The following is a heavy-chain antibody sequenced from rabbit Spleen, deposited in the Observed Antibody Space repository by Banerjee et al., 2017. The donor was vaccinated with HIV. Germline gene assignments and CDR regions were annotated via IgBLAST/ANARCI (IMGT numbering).Heavy chain of an antibody. CDR2: IDPVFGST. CDR3: VRDLGYARYADHDYAYFNL. D-gene: IGHD4-2*01. V-gene: IGHV1S7*01. Sequence: QLKESGGGLVQPGGSLKLSCKASGFDFSSYYMSWVRQAPGKGLEWIGYIDPVFGSTYYASWVNGRFTISSHNAQNTLYLQLNSLTVADTASYFCVRDLGYARYADHDYAYFNLWGQGTLVTVS. CDR1: GFDFSSYY. J-gene: IGHJ4*01.